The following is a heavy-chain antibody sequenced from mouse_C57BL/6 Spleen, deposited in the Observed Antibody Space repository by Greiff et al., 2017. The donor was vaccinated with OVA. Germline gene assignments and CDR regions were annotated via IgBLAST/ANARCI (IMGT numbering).Heavy chain of an antibody. V-gene: IGHV1-5*01. CDR3: TQGDYYGSRQYFDV. Sequence: VQLQQSGTVLARPGASVKMSCKTSGYTFTSYWMHWVKQRPGQGLEWIGAIYPGNSDTSYNQKFKGKAKLTAVTSASTAYMELSSLTNEDSAVYYCTQGDYYGSRQYFDVWGTGTTVTVSS. CDR1: GYTFTSYW. CDR2: IYPGNSDT. J-gene: IGHJ1*03. D-gene: IGHD1-1*01.